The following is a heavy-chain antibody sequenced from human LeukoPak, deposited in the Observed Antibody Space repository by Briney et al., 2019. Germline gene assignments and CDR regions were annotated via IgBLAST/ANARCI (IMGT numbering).Heavy chain of an antibody. Sequence: GGTLRLSCAASGFIFSSYGMSWVRQAPGKGLEWVSAISGTGDRTFFPDSVKGRFTISRDNSKNTLYLQMNSLRAEDTAVYYCARDSYYDSSGYRDYWGQGTLVTVSS. D-gene: IGHD3-22*01. J-gene: IGHJ4*02. CDR2: ISGTGDRT. CDR1: GFIFSSYG. CDR3: ARDSYYDSSGYRDY. V-gene: IGHV3-23*01.